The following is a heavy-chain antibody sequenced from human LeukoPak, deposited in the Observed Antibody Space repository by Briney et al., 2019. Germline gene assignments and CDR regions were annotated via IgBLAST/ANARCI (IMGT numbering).Heavy chain of an antibody. CDR1: GFTFGRYA. CDR3: AKGYDYESSGYPQPFDY. CDR2: ISDSGGSA. Sequence: PGGSLRLSCAASGFTFGRYAMSWVRQAPGKGLEWVSAISDSGGSAYYTDSVKGRFTISRDNSRNTLYLQMNSLRAEDSALYFCAKGYDYESSGYPQPFDYWGQGTLVTVSS. D-gene: IGHD3-22*01. J-gene: IGHJ4*02. V-gene: IGHV3-23*01.